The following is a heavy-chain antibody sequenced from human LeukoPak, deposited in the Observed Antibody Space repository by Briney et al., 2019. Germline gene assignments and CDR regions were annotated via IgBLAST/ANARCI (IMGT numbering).Heavy chain of an antibody. J-gene: IGHJ4*02. Sequence: PSETLSLTCAVYGGSFSGYYWSWIRQPPGKGLEWIGEINHSGSTNYNPSLKSRVTISVHTSKNQFSLKLSSVTAADTAVYYCASPRTNYYGSGSYYYYFDYWGQGTLVTVSS. CDR2: INHSGST. V-gene: IGHV4-34*01. CDR3: ASPRTNYYGSGSYYYYFDY. CDR1: GGSFSGYY. D-gene: IGHD3-10*01.